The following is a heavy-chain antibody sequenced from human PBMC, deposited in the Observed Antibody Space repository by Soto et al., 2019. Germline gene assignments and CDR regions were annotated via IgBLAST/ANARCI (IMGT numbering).Heavy chain of an antibody. CDR3: ASGGVAGSYCSYYGMDV. D-gene: IGHD6-19*01. CDR2: INPNSGGT. V-gene: IGHV1-2*02. CDR1: GYTFTGYY. Sequence: ASVKVSCKASGYTFTGYYMHWVRQAPGQGLEWMGWINPNSGGTNYAQKFQGRVTMTRDTSISTAYMELSRLRSDDSAVYYCASGGVAGSYCSYYGMDVWGQGTTVTVSS. J-gene: IGHJ6*02.